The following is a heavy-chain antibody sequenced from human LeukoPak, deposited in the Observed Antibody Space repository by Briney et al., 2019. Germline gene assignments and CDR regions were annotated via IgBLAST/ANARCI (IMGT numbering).Heavy chain of an antibody. CDR1: GGTFSSYA. J-gene: IGHJ6*03. V-gene: IGHV1-69*13. D-gene: IGHD5-18*01. CDR2: IIPIFGTA. Sequence: ASVKVSCKASGGTFSSYAISWVRQTPGQGLEWMGGIIPIFGTANYAQKFQGRVTITADESTSTAYMELSSLRSEDTAVYYCARVVTGYYHYMDVWGKGTTVTVSS. CDR3: ARVVTGYYHYMDV.